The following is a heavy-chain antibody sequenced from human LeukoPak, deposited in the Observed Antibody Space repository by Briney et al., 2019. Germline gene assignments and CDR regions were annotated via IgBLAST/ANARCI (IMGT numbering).Heavy chain of an antibody. CDR1: GGSISSYY. CDR2: IYYSGST. Sequence: SETLSLTCTVSGGSISSYYWSWIRQPPGKGLEWIGSIYYSGSTYYNPSLKSRVTISVDTSKNQFSLKLSSVTAADTAVYYCARLSFLYYFDYWGQGTLVTVSS. V-gene: IGHV4-59*05. J-gene: IGHJ4*02. D-gene: IGHD2-8*01. CDR3: ARLSFLYYFDY.